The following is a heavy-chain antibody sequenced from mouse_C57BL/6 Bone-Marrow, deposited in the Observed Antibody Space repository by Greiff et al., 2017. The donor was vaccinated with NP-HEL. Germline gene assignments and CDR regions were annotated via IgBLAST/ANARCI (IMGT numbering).Heavy chain of an antibody. D-gene: IGHD2-3*01. J-gene: IGHJ3*01. Sequence: VQRVESGAELARPGASVKLSCKASGYTFTSYGISWVKQRTGQGLEWIGEIYPRSGNTYYNEKFKGKATLTADKSSSTAYMELRSLTSEDSAVYFCAGPDGRFAYWGQGTLVTVSA. CDR1: GYTFTSYG. CDR2: IYPRSGNT. CDR3: AGPDGRFAY. V-gene: IGHV1-81*01.